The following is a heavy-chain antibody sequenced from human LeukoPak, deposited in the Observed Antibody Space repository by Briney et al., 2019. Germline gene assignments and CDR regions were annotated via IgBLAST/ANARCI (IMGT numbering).Heavy chain of an antibody. CDR1: GFTFAACT. Sequence: GESLRLSCAASGFTFAACTMTWVRQAPEKGLEWVSSISASTKFIFYADSVKGRFTISRDNAGNSLYLQMNSLRAEDTALYYWAKGESGGPPVPYSSNYWGKGTLVTVSS. J-gene: IGHJ4*02. CDR2: ISASTKFI. V-gene: IGHV3-21*01. CDR3: AKGESGGPPVPYSSNY. D-gene: IGHD2-15*01.